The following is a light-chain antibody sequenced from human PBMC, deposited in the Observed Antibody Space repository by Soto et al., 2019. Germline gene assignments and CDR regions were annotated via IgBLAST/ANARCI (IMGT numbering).Light chain of an antibody. CDR1: QYINTR. CDR3: HQRQSWPRT. Sequence: EIVLTQSPATLSSFPGDRVTLSCRASQYINTRLAWYQHRPGQAPRLLIYQTSIRAAGIPARFRASGTGTDFTLTISDVQPEYFAVYYCHQRQSWPRTFGQGTKVDSK. J-gene: IGKJ1*01. CDR2: QTS. V-gene: IGKV3-11*01.